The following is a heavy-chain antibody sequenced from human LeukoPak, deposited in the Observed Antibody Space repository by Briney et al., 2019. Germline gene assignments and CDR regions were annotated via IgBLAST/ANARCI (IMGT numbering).Heavy chain of an antibody. CDR3: ARGTYYYDSSGYYDY. CDR2: MNPNSGGT. J-gene: IGHJ4*02. Sequence: ASVKVSCKASGYTFTSYDINWVRQATGQGLEWMGWMNPNSGGTNYAQKFQGRVTMTRDTSISTAYMELSRLRSDDTAVYYCARGTYYYDSSGYYDYWGQESLVTVSS. D-gene: IGHD3-22*01. CDR1: GYTFTSYD. V-gene: IGHV1-2*02.